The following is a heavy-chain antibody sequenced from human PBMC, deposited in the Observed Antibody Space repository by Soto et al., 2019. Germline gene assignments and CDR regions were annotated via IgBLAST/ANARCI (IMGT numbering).Heavy chain of an antibody. Sequence: QVQLVESGGGVVQPGRSLRLSCAASGFTFSSYGMHWVRQAPGKGLEWVAVIWYDGSNKYYADSVKGRFTISRDNSKNKLYLQMNSLRGEDTAVYYCARERSSSWYDGNYYYYGMDVWGQGTTVTVSS. CDR1: GFTFSSYG. D-gene: IGHD6-13*01. CDR3: ARERSSSWYDGNYYYYGMDV. J-gene: IGHJ6*02. V-gene: IGHV3-33*01. CDR2: IWYDGSNK.